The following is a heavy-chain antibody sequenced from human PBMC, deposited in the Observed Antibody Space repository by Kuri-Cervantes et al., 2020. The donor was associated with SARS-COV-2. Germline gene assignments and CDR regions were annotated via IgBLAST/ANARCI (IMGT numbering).Heavy chain of an antibody. CDR3: LRLCVGCMVRGPAEY. J-gene: IGHJ4*02. V-gene: IGHV5-51*01. D-gene: IGHD3-10*01. CDR1: GYSFATYW. CDR2: IYVCYSDT. Sequence: QVSCKGSGYSFATYWIGWVRQVPAKGLEWMGSIYVCYSDTRYSPFFQGQVTMLADKSISPAYLQWSRLKASGTAMFYCLRLCVGCMVRGPAEYWGQGTLVTVSS.